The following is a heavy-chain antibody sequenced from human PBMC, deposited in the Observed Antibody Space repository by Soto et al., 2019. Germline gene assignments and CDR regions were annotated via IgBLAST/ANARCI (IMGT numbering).Heavy chain of an antibody. CDR2: ISSSSSTI. CDR3: ARHAYYYDSSWLPAY. D-gene: IGHD3-22*01. Sequence: GKGLEWVSYISSSSSTIFYTDSVKGRFTVSRDNAKNSLYLQMNSLRAEDTAVYYCARHAYYYDSSWLPAYWGKGTLVIVSS. V-gene: IGHV3-48*01. J-gene: IGHJ4*02.